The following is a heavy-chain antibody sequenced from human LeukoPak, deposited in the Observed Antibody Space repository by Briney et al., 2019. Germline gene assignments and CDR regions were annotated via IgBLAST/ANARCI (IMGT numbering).Heavy chain of an antibody. Sequence: GGSLRLSCAASGFTFSSYSMNWVRQAPGKGLEWVSSISSSSSYIYYADSVKGRFTISRDNAKNSLYLQMNSLRAEDTAVYYCARESLYCSSTSCPSGYWGQGTLVTVSS. D-gene: IGHD2-2*01. CDR1: GFTFSSYS. J-gene: IGHJ4*02. CDR2: ISSSSSYI. V-gene: IGHV3-21*01. CDR3: ARESLYCSSTSCPSGY.